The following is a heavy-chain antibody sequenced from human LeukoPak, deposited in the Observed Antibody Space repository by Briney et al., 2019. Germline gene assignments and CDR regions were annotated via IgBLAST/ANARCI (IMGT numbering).Heavy chain of an antibody. J-gene: IGHJ4*02. CDR3: TTGPSYGYEW. D-gene: IGHD3-16*01. V-gene: IGHV3-74*01. CDR1: GMTFSNHW. CDR2: IKTDGRTT. Sequence: GGSLRLSCAASGMTFSNHWMHWVRQAPGKGLVWVPLIKTDGRTTIYADSVKGRFTISRDNGKSTLYLQMNGLRAEDTATYYCTTGPSYGYEWWGQGTVVTVSS.